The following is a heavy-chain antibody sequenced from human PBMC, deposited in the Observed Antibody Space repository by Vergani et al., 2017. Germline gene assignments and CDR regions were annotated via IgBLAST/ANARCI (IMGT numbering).Heavy chain of an antibody. CDR3: AKDAKWELRHFDY. V-gene: IGHV3-21*01. Sequence: EVQLVESGGGLVKPGGSLRLSCAASGFTFSSYSMNWVRQAPGKGLEWVSSISSSSSYIYYAASVKGRFTISRANSKNTLYLQMNSLRAEDTAVYYCAKDAKWELRHFDYWGQGTLVTVSS. D-gene: IGHD1-26*01. CDR1: GFTFSSYS. J-gene: IGHJ4*02. CDR2: ISSSSSYI.